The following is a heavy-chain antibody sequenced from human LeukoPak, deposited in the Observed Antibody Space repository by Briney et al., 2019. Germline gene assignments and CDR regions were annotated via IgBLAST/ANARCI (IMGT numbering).Heavy chain of an antibody. J-gene: IGHJ6*03. D-gene: IGHD2-2*01. CDR1: GGSISSYY. CDR2: IYYSGST. Sequence: SGTLSLTCTVSGGSISSYYWSWIRQPPGKGLEWIGYIYYSGSTNYNPSLKSRVTISVDTSKNQFSLKLSSVTAADTAVYYCARAYLQRYYYYMDVWGKGTTVTVSS. CDR3: ARAYLQRYYYYMDV. V-gene: IGHV4-59*01.